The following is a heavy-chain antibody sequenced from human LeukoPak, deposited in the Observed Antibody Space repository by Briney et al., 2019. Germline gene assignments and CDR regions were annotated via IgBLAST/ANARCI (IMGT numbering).Heavy chain of an antibody. D-gene: IGHD6-19*01. CDR2: INPNSGGT. J-gene: IGHJ4*02. CDR1: GYTFTGYY. CDR3: ARVGGLQWLALRY. Sequence: ASVKVSCKASGYTFTGYYMHWVRQAPGQGLEWMGWINPNSGGTNYAQKFQGRVTMTRDTSISTAYMELSRLRSDDTAVYYCARVGGLQWLALRYWGQGTLVTVSS. V-gene: IGHV1-2*02.